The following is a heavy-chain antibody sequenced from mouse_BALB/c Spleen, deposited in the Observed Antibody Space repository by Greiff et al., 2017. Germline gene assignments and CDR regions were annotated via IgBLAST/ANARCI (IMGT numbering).Heavy chain of an antibody. CDR1: GFSLTDYG. CDR2: IWGGGST. J-gene: IGHJ1*01. Sequence: VQVVESGPGLVAPSQSLSITCTVSGFSLTDYGVSWIRQPPGKGLEWLGVIWGGGSTYYNSALNSRLSISKDNSKSQVFLNMNSLQTDDTAMYYCATNDDDGDLGDFDGWGAGTTVTVAS. CDR3: ATNDDDGDLGDFDG. D-gene: IGHD2-4*01. V-gene: IGHV2-6-5*01.